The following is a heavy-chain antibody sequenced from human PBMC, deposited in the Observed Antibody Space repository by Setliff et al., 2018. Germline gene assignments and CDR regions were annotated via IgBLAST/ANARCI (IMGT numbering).Heavy chain of an antibody. CDR1: GGSVNSGYDN. CDR2: IYYSGST. D-gene: IGHD3-3*01. Sequence: SETLSLTCTVSGGSVNSGYDNWNWLRQPAGKGLEWIGYIYYSGSTNYNPSLKSRVTISVDTSKNQFSLKLSSVTAADSAIYYCARMSGFQYVDVWGKGTTVTVSS. CDR3: ARMSGFQYVDV. V-gene: IGHV4-61*10. J-gene: IGHJ6*03.